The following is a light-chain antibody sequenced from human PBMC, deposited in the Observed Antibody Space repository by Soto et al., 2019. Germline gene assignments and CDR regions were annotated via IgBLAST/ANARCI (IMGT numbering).Light chain of an antibody. J-gene: IGLJ1*01. CDR2: DVS. CDR3: SSYTSSSTLYV. Sequence: QSALTQPASVSGSPGQSITISCTGTSSDVGGYNYVSWYQQHPGKAPKLMIYDVSNRPSGVSNRFSASKSGNTASLTISGRQAEDEADYYCSSYTSSSTLYVFGTGTKLTVL. CDR1: SSDVGGYNY. V-gene: IGLV2-14*01.